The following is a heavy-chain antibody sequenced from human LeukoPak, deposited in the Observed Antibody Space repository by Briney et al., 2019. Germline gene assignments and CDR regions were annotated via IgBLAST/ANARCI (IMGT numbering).Heavy chain of an antibody. CDR1: GFVFRSFG. D-gene: IGHD2-2*01. CDR3: AKVLPAVLDLDH. V-gene: IGHV3-30*02. CDR2: IRYDGSNK. J-gene: IGHJ4*02. Sequence: GGSLRLSCAASGFVFRSFGMHWVRQAPGKGLEWVAFIRYDGSNKHYADSVKGRFTISRDNSKNTLYLQMNRLRAEDTSVYYCAKVLPAVLDLDHWGQGTLVSVPS.